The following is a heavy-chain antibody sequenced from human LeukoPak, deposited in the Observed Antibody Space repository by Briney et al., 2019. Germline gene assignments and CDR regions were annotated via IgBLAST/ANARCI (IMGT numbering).Heavy chain of an antibody. Sequence: GRSLRLSCAASGFTFSSYGMHWVRQAPGKGLEWVAVIWYDGSNKYYADSVKGRFTISRDNSKNTLYLQMNSRRAEDTAVYYCAREYYYYTLDYWGQGTLVTVSS. CDR3: AREYYYYTLDY. D-gene: IGHD3-10*01. CDR1: GFTFSSYG. J-gene: IGHJ4*02. CDR2: IWYDGSNK. V-gene: IGHV3-33*01.